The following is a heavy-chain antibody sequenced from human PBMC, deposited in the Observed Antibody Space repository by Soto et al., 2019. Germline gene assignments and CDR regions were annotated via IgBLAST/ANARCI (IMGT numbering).Heavy chain of an antibody. CDR2: IWYDGSNK. CDR1: GFTFSSDG. J-gene: IGHJ6*02. CDR3: ARDPGYDFWSGYHIYYYGMDV. Sequence: WGSLRLSCAASGFTFSSDGMHWVRQPPGKGLEWVAVIWYDGSNKYYADSLQGRFTISRDNSKNTLYLQTNSLRAEDTAVYYGARDPGYDFWSGYHIYYYGMDVWGQGTTVTVSS. D-gene: IGHD3-3*01. V-gene: IGHV3-33*01.